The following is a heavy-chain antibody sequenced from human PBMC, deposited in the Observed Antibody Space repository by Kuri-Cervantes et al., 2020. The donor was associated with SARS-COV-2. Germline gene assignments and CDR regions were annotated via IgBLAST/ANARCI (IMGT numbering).Heavy chain of an antibody. CDR1: GFTFSDYY. Sequence: ESLKISCAASGFTFSDYYMSWIRQAPGKGLEWVGYIYYSGSTNYNPSLKSRVTISVDTSKNQFSLKLSSVTAADTAVYYCARGPPAFSGWTYYFDYWGQGTLVTVSS. D-gene: IGHD6-19*01. CDR3: ARGPPAFSGWTYYFDY. CDR2: IYYSGST. J-gene: IGHJ4*02. V-gene: IGHV4-59*01.